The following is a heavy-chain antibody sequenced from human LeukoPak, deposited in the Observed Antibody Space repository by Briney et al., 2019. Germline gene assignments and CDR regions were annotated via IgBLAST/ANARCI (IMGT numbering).Heavy chain of an antibody. CDR3: ARGPASGSYFCCDY. V-gene: IGHV1-69*01. D-gene: IGHD1-26*01. Sequence: ASVKVSCKASGGTFSSYAISWVRLAPGQGLEWMGGIIPIFGTANYAQKFQGRVTITADESTSTAYMELSSLRSEDTAVYYCARGPASGSYFCCDYWGQGTLVTVSS. CDR2: IIPIFGTA. J-gene: IGHJ4*02. CDR1: GGTFSSYA.